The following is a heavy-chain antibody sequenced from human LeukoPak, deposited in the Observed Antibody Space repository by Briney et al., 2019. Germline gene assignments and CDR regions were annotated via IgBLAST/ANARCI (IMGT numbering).Heavy chain of an antibody. J-gene: IGHJ4*02. CDR1: GYTFSIYY. Sequence: GASVKVSCKAFGYTFSIYYIRWVRQAPGQGLEWMGVINPRSDSTTYAQKFQGRVTLTSDTSTDTVYMDLSSMRSDDTAVYYCARVSLPGTTYPPFDYWGQGTLVTVSS. D-gene: IGHD1-1*01. V-gene: IGHV1-46*01. CDR3: ARVSLPGTTYPPFDY. CDR2: INPRSDST.